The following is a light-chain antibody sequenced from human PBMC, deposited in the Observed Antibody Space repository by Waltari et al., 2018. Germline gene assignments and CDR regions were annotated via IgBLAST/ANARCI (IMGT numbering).Light chain of an antibody. CDR1: QSVSSY. CDR3: QQYSSSPLT. V-gene: IGKV3-20*01. Sequence: VILTQSPATLSLSPGERATLFCRASQSVSSYLAWYQQKPGQAPRLLIYGASTRATGIPDRFSGSGSGTEFTLTISSLEPEDFAVYYCQQYSSSPLTFGPGTKLDIK. J-gene: IGKJ3*01. CDR2: GAS.